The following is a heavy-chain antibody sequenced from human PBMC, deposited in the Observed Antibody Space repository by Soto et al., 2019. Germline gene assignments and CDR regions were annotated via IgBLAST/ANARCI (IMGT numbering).Heavy chain of an antibody. CDR3: TRFASTLSWFFDH. D-gene: IGHD3-10*01. J-gene: IGHJ2*01. CDR2: IRSKGNNYAT. Sequence: EVQLVESGGGLVQPGGSLKLSCAASGFTFSASAMHWVRQASGKGLEWVGRIRSKGNNYATEYAASVNGRFTISRDDSKNTAYLQMTSLKNEDTAVYYCTRFASTLSWFFDHWGRGSLVTVSS. V-gene: IGHV3-73*02. CDR1: GFTFSASA.